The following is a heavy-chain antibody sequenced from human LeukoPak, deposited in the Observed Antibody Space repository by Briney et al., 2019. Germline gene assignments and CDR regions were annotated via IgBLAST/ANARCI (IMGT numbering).Heavy chain of an antibody. CDR3: ARSILRAMVRGVMGY. Sequence: KSSGTLSLTCAVYGGSFSGYYWSWIRQPPGKGLEWIGEINHSGSTNYNPSLKSRVTISVDTSKNQFSLKLSSVTAADTAVYYCARSILRAMVRGVMGYWGQGTLVTVSS. J-gene: IGHJ4*02. CDR1: GGSFSGYY. V-gene: IGHV4-34*01. D-gene: IGHD3-10*01. CDR2: INHSGST.